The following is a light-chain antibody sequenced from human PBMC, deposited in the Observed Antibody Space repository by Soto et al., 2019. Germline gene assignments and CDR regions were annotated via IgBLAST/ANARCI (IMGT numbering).Light chain of an antibody. CDR2: GAS. CDR3: QNYDSSPYT. J-gene: IGKJ5*01. Sequence: ETVLRQSPGTLSLSPGETATLSCRASQSVASNSLAWYQQKPGQAPRLLVYGASGRATDIPDRFSGRGSGTDFTLTINRLEPEDFAVYYCQNYDSSPYTFGQGTRLEIK. V-gene: IGKV3-20*01. CDR1: QSVASNS.